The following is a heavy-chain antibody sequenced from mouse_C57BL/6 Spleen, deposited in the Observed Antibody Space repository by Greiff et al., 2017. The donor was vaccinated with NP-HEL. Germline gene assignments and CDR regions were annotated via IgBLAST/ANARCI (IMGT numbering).Heavy chain of an antibody. D-gene: IGHD2-13*01. V-gene: IGHV7-1*01. Sequence: EVKVVESGGGLVQSGRSLRLSYATSGFTFSDFYMEWVRQAPGKGLEWIAASRNKANDYTTEYSASVKGRFIVSRDTSHSILYHQMNALRAEDTAIYYCARDPSYYDDSFAYWGQGTLVTVSA. CDR3: ARDPSYYDDSFAY. CDR1: GFTFSDFY. J-gene: IGHJ3*01. CDR2: SRNKANDYTT.